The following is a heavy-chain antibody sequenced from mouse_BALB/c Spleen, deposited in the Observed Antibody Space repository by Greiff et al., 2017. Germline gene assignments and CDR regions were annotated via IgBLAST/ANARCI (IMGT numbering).Heavy chain of an antibody. CDR3: ASAPYGNYVDWYFDV. Sequence: VMLVESGAELARPGASVKMSCKASGYTFTSYTMHWVKQRPGQGLEWIGYINPSSGYTNYNQKFKDKATLTADKSSSTAYMQLSSLTSEDSAVYYCASAPYGNYVDWYFDVWGAGTTVTVSS. CDR1: GYTFTSYT. J-gene: IGHJ1*01. D-gene: IGHD2-1*01. CDR2: INPSSGYT. V-gene: IGHV1-4*01.